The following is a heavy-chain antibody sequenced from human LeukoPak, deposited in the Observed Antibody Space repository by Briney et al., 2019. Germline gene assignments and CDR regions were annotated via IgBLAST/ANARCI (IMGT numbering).Heavy chain of an antibody. CDR2: IYYSGST. V-gene: IGHV4-59*08. CDR3: AGGSYYQEYYFDY. Sequence: PSETLSLTCTVSGGSISSYYWSWIRQPPGKGLEWIGYIYYSGSTNYNPSLKSRVTISVDTSKNQFSLKLSSVTAADTAVCYCAGGSYYQEYYFDYWGQGTLVTVSS. J-gene: IGHJ4*02. D-gene: IGHD3-10*01. CDR1: GGSISSYY.